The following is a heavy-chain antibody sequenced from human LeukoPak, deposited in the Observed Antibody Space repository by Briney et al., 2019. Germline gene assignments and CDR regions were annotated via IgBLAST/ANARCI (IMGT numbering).Heavy chain of an antibody. D-gene: IGHD6-19*01. Sequence: SETLSLTCAVYGGSFSGYYWSWIRQPPGRGLEWIGETNHSGSTNYNPSLKSRVTISVDTSKNQFSLKLSSVTAADTAVYYCAVGWPGYFDYWGQGTLVTVSS. CDR1: GGSFSGYY. CDR3: AVGWPGYFDY. J-gene: IGHJ4*02. V-gene: IGHV4-34*01. CDR2: TNHSGST.